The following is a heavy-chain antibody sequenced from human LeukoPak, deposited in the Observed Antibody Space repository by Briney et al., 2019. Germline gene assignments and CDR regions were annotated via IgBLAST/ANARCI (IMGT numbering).Heavy chain of an antibody. CDR2: ISYDGSNE. J-gene: IGHJ3*02. CDR1: GFTFSSYV. Sequence: TGGSLRLSCAASGFTFSSYVMHGARQAPGKGLEGVANISYDGSNEYYADSVKGRFTISRDNAKNSLYLQMNSLRAEDTAVYYCAREGYGDYGARGVVNSWGQGQWSPSLQ. CDR3: AREGYGDYGARGVVNS. V-gene: IGHV3-30*04. D-gene: IGHD4-17*01.